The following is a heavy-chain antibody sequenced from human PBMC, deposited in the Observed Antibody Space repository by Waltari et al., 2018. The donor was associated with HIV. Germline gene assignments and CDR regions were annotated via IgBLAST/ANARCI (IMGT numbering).Heavy chain of an antibody. Sequence: QVQLVQSGAEVKKPGASVKVSCKASGYTFTSYAMHWVRQAPGQRLEWMGWINAGNGNTKYSQKFQGRVTITRDTSASTAYMELSSLRSEDTAVYYCARATRIAVAGWGSYYFDYWGQGTLVTVSS. CDR3: ARATRIAVAGWGSYYFDY. CDR2: INAGNGNT. J-gene: IGHJ4*02. V-gene: IGHV1-3*01. D-gene: IGHD6-19*01. CDR1: GYTFTSYA.